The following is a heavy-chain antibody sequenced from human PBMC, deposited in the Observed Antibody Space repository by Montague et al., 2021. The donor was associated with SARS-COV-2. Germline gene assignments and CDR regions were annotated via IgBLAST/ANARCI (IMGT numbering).Heavy chain of an antibody. V-gene: IGHV3-21*01. CDR1: GFTFSSYS. CDR3: ARWDPQTLTLIGLRGKSASDY. J-gene: IGHJ4*02. D-gene: IGHD4-23*01. CDR2: ISSSSSYI. Sequence: SLRLSCAASGFTFSSYSMNWVRQAPGKGLEWVSSISSSSSYIYYADSVKGRFTISRDNAKNSLYLQMNSLRAEDTAVYYCARWDPQTLTLIGLRGKSASDYWGQGTLVTVSS.